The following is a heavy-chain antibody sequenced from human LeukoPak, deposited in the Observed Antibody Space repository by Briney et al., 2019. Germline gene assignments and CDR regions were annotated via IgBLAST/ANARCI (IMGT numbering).Heavy chain of an antibody. J-gene: IGHJ4*02. Sequence: GGSLRLTCAASGFIFSGAWMNWVRRTPGKGLEWVGRIKSKTSGGTTDYAAPVKGRFTISRDDSKNILYLQMNGLKIEDTAIYYCTTGVVAAGHDGYWGQGTVVIVSS. CDR1: GFIFSGAW. V-gene: IGHV3-15*01. CDR3: TTGVVAAGHDGY. D-gene: IGHD2-15*01. CDR2: IKSKTSGGTT.